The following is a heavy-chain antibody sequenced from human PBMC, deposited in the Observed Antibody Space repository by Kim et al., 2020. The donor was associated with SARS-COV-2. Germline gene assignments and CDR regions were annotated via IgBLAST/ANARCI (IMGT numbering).Heavy chain of an antibody. Sequence: SVKVSCKASGGTFSSYAISWVRQAPGQGLEWMGGIIPIFGTANYAQKFQGRVTITADESTSTAYMELSSLRSEDTAVYYCARPGDYGDYVWYFDLWGRGTLVTVSS. CDR2: IIPIFGTA. CDR3: ARPGDYGDYVWYFDL. V-gene: IGHV1-69*13. J-gene: IGHJ2*01. CDR1: GGTFSSYA. D-gene: IGHD4-17*01.